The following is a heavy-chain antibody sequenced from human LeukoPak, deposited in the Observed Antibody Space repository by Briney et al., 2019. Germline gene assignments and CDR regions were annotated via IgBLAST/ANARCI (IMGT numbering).Heavy chain of an antibody. J-gene: IGHJ3*01. CDR1: GGSISSYY. CDR3: ARSESDSSGYFLDAFDV. CDR2: IYYSGST. V-gene: IGHV4-59*08. D-gene: IGHD3-22*01. Sequence: SETLSVTCTVSGGSISSYYWSWIRQPPGKGLEWIGYIYYSGSTNYNPSLKSRVTISVDTSKNQFSLKLSSVTAADTAVYYCARSESDSSGYFLDAFDVWGQGTMVTVSS.